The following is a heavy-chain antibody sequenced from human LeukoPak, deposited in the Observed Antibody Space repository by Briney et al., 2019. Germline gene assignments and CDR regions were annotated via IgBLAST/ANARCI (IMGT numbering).Heavy chain of an antibody. CDR3: AKALGPYGGNSISPSE. Sequence: PGRSLRLSCAASGFSFDDYAMHWVRQAPGKGLEWVSGISWNSGSIGYADSVKGRFTISRDNSKNTLYLQMNSLRAEDTAVYYCAKALGPYGGNSISPSEWGQGTLVTVSS. J-gene: IGHJ4*02. CDR1: GFSFDDYA. V-gene: IGHV3-9*01. D-gene: IGHD4-23*01. CDR2: ISWNSGSI.